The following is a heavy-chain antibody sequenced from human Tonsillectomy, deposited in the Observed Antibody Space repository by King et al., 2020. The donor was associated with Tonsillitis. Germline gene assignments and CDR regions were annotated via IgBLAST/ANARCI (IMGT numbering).Heavy chain of an antibody. CDR1: GFTFSSYA. Sequence: VQLVESGGGLVQPGGSLRLSCAASGFTFSSYAMSWVRQAPGKGLEWVSAISGSGGSTYYADSVKGRFTISRDNSKNTLYLQMNSLRAEDTAVYYCAKAGTYYYDSSGYYLWGYWGQGTLVTVSS. V-gene: IGHV3-23*04. D-gene: IGHD3-22*01. J-gene: IGHJ4*02. CDR2: ISGSGGST. CDR3: AKAGTYYYDSSGYYLWGY.